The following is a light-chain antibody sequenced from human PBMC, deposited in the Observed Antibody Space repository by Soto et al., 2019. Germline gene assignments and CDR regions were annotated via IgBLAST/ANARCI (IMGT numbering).Light chain of an antibody. J-gene: IGLJ1*01. Sequence: QSVLPQPASVSASAGQSITLSCTGTSSALGGHDYVSWYQHHPGKAPQLLISDVRDRPSGVSSRFSGSKSGDTASLTISGLQAEDEADYYCCSYTSRSTYVFGAGTKVTVL. CDR1: SSALGGHDY. V-gene: IGLV2-14*03. CDR2: DVR. CDR3: CSYTSRSTYV.